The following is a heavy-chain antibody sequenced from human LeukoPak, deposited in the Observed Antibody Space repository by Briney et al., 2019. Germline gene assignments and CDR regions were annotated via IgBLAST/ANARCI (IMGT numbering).Heavy chain of an antibody. CDR1: GGSFSGYY. J-gene: IGHJ6*02. CDR3: ARLGYDYVWGSSYGMDV. D-gene: IGHD3-16*01. Sequence: SETLSLTCAVYGGSFSGYYWSWLRQPPGKGLEWIGYIYYSGSTNYNPSLKSRVTISVDTSKNQFSLKLSSVTAADTAVYYCARLGYDYVWGSSYGMDVWGQGITVTVSS. V-gene: IGHV4-59*08. CDR2: IYYSGST.